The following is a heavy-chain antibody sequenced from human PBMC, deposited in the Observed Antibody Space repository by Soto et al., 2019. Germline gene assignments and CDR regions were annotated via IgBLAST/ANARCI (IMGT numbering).Heavy chain of an antibody. V-gene: IGHV3-33*01. CDR3: ARDSLRIAAAGTYYYYYGMDV. CDR1: GFTFSSYG. Sequence: QVQLVESGGGVVQPGRSLRLSCAASGFTFSSYGMHWVRQAPGKGLEWVAVIWYDGSNKYYADSVKVRFTISRDNSKNTTYLQMNSLRAEDTAVYYCARDSLRIAAAGTYYYYYGMDVWGQGTTVTVSS. D-gene: IGHD6-13*01. CDR2: IWYDGSNK. J-gene: IGHJ6*02.